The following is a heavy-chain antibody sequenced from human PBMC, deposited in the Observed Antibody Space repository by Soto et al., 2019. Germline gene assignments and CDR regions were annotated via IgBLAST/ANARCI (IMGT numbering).Heavy chain of an antibody. J-gene: IGHJ4*02. CDR2: INAGNGNT. V-gene: IGHV1-3*01. D-gene: IGHD2-15*01. CDR3: ARGPGGPDGPGDY. CDR1: GYTFTSYA. Sequence: QVQLVQSGAEVKKPGASVKVSCKASGYTFTSYAMHWVRQAPGQRLEWMGWINAGNGNTKYSQKFQGRVTITRDTSASTAYRELSSLRSEDTAVYYCARGPGGPDGPGDYWGQGPWSPSPQ.